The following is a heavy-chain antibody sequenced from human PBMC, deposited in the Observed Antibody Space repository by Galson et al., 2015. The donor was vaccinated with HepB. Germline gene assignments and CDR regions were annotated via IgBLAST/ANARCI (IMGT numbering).Heavy chain of an antibody. D-gene: IGHD2-15*01. CDR1: GFTFRGAA. V-gene: IGHV3-73*01. Sequence: SLRLSCAASGFTFRGAAMHWVRQASGKGLEWVGRIRSEANRYAPVYAASVKGRFTISRDDSKNTAYLQMNSLKTEDTAVYFCTSPLSDYNYYAMDVWGQGTPVTVSS. CDR3: TSPLSDYNYYAMDV. CDR2: IRSEANRYAP. J-gene: IGHJ6*02.